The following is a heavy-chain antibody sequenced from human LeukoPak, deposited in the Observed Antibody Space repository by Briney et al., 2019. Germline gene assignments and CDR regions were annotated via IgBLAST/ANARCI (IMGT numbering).Heavy chain of an antibody. CDR1: GDSVYSNSAA. J-gene: IGHJ4*02. V-gene: IGHV6-1*01. CDR2: TYYRSKWYS. CDR3: ARSDFGDSSFDF. D-gene: IGHD4-17*01. Sequence: SQTLSLTCAISGDSVYSNSAAWNWIRHSPWGGLEWLGRTYYRSKWYSDYAVSVRSRITFNPDTSKNQFSLQLNSVTPEDTAVYYCARSDFGDSSFDFWGQGTLVTVSS.